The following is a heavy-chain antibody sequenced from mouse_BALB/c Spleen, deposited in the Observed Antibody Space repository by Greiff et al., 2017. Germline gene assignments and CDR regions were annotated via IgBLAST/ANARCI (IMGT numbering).Heavy chain of an antibody. CDR2: ISDGGSYT. J-gene: IGHJ1*01. CDR3: ERVTYGNPWWYFDV. Sequence: EVKLVESGGGLVKPGGSLKLSCAASGFTFSDYYMYWVRQTPEKRLEWVATISDGGSYTYYPDSVKGRFTISRDNAKNNLYLQMSSLKSEDTAMYYCERVTYGNPWWYFDVWGAGTTVTVSS. V-gene: IGHV5-4*02. D-gene: IGHD2-1*01. CDR1: GFTFSDYY.